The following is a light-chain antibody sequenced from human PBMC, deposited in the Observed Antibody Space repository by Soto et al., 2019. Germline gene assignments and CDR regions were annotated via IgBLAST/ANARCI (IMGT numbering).Light chain of an antibody. CDR3: SSYTSSSTFYV. V-gene: IGLV2-14*01. J-gene: IGLJ1*01. CDR2: DVS. Sequence: QSVLTQPASGSGYPGQSITISSTGTSSDVGGYNYVSWYQQHPGKAPKLMIYDVSNRPSGVSNRFSGSKSGNTASLTISGLQAEDEADYYCSSYTSSSTFYVFGTGTKVTVL. CDR1: SSDVGGYNY.